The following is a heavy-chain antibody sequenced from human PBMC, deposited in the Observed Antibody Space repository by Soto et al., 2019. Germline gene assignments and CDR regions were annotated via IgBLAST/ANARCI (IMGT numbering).Heavy chain of an antibody. D-gene: IGHD6-19*01. Sequence: QVQLVQSGAEVKKPGSSVKVSCKASGGTFSSYAISWVRQAPGQGLEWMGGIIPIFGTANYAQKFQGRVTITADESTSTAYMELSSLRSEDTAVYYCARARATSSGWYFRYYYYGMDVWGQGTTVTVSS. CDR2: IIPIFGTA. V-gene: IGHV1-69*01. CDR1: GGTFSSYA. J-gene: IGHJ6*02. CDR3: ARARATSSGWYFRYYYYGMDV.